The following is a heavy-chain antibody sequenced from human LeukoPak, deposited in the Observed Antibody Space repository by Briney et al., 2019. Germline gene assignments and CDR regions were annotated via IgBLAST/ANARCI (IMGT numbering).Heavy chain of an antibody. J-gene: IGHJ4*02. CDR2: INPSVGAT. CDR3: ARHGSGRYYPAEGRVDY. D-gene: IGHD3-10*01. CDR1: GFGFTIYY. Sequence: ASVKVSSKAFGFGFTIYYIQWVRQAPGQGNEWRGMINPSVGATTYARNFQGRVTMPRDTSTSTAYMTLSSLRCEATAVYYCARHGSGRYYPAEGRVDYWGQGTLVTVSS. V-gene: IGHV1-46*03.